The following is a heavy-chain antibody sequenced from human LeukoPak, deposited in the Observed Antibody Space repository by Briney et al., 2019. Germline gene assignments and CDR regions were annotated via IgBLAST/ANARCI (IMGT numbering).Heavy chain of an antibody. V-gene: IGHV4-30-4*08. CDR1: GGSISSGGYY. D-gene: IGHD6-19*01. CDR3: ARGTGWPQFDY. CDR2: IYYSGST. Sequence: SETLSLTCTVSGGSISSGGYYWTWIRQPPGKGLEWIGYIYYSGSTYYNPSLKSRVSISVDTSNNHFSLKLNSVTAAGTAVYYCARGTGWPQFDYWGQGTLVTVSS. J-gene: IGHJ4*02.